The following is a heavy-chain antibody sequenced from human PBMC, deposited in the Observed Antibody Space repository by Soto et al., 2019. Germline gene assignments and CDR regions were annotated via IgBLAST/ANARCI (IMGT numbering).Heavy chain of an antibody. V-gene: IGHV3-30*18. D-gene: IGHD1-7*01. Sequence: QVQLVESGGGVGQPGRSLRLSCAASGFTFSSYGMHWVRQAPGKGLEWVAVISYDGSNKYYADSVKGRFTISRDNSKNTLYLQMNSLRAEDTAVYYCAKDSGSVAKEWGTHFDYWGQGTLVTVSS. J-gene: IGHJ4*02. CDR3: AKDSGSVAKEWGTHFDY. CDR1: GFTFSSYG. CDR2: ISYDGSNK.